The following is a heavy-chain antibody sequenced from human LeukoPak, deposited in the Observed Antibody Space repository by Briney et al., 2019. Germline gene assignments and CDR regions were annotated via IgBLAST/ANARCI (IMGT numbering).Heavy chain of an antibody. CDR1: GFIFSNLW. D-gene: IGHD6-19*01. CDR2: IKSKLGGGTT. CDR3: ARGEGIAVAVGAFDI. J-gene: IGHJ3*02. Sequence: GGSLRLSCAASGFIFSNLWMTWVRQAPGKGLEWVGRIKSKLGGGTTDYSVLVKDRFIISRDDSKSTLHLQMNSLRAEDTAVYYCARGEGIAVAVGAFDIWGQGTMVTVSS. V-gene: IGHV3-15*01.